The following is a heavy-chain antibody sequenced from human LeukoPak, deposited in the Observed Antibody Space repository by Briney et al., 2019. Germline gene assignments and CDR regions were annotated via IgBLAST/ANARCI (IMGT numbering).Heavy chain of an antibody. V-gene: IGHV4-38-2*01. CDR3: ARGDIPDF. Sequence: PSETLSLTCGVSGYSISSGYYWGWIRQSPGKGLEWIGSIFHSGKTYYNLSLKGRVTISVDTSKNQFSLKLTSVTAADTALYYCARGDIPDFWGQGILVTVSS. CDR2: IFHSGKT. D-gene: IGHD2-21*01. CDR1: GYSISSGYY. J-gene: IGHJ4*02.